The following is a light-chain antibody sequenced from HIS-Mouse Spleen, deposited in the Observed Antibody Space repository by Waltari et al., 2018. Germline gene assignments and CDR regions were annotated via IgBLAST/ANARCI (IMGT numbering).Light chain of an antibody. Sequence: AIRMTQSPSSLSASTGDRVTITCRASQGISSYLAWYQQKPGKAPKLLIYAASTLQSGVPSRFSCSGSGTDFTLTISCLQSEDFATYYCQQYYSYPYTFGQGTKLEIK. CDR1: QGISSY. J-gene: IGKJ2*01. V-gene: IGKV1-8*01. CDR2: AAS. CDR3: QQYYSYPYT.